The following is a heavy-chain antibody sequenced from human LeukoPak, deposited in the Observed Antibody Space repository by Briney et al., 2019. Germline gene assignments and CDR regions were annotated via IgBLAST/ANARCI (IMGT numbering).Heavy chain of an antibody. D-gene: IGHD6-19*01. CDR2: ISGDGRAI. Sequence: GGSLRLSCVASGFAFSSYEMSWVRQAPGKGLEWVSFISGDGRAIHYADSVKGRFTISADNARNSVFLQMNSLRAEDTAVYYCATSHSGWFGPSAYYCGQGTLVTVSS. V-gene: IGHV3-48*03. CDR1: GFAFSSYE. CDR3: ATSHSGWFGPSAYY. J-gene: IGHJ4*02.